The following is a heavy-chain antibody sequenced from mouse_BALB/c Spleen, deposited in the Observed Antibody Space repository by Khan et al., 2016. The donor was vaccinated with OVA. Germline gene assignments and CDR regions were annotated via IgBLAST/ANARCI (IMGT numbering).Heavy chain of an antibody. J-gene: IGHJ4*01. V-gene: IGHV2-6*02. Sequence: QVQLQQSGPGLVAPSQSLSITCTASGFSLTSYGVHWVRQPPGKGLEWLVVIWRDGKTTYNSTLKSRLSIITANSKTQASLKMNRLQTDDTAMYYCARNTQMITTVMDYWGQGTSVTVSS. CDR2: IWRDGKT. CDR3: ARNTQMITTVMDY. D-gene: IGHD2-4*01. CDR1: GFSLTSYG.